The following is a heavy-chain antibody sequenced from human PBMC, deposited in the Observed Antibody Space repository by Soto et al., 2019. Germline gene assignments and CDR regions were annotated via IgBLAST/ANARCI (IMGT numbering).Heavy chain of an antibody. D-gene: IGHD3-22*01. J-gene: IGHJ3*02. Sequence: SETLSLTCTVSGGSISSYYWSWIRQPPGKGLEWIGYIYYSGSTNYNPSLKSRVTISVDTSKNQFSLKLSSVTAADTAVYYCARDGYDYDSSGYSDDAFDIWGQGTMVTVSS. CDR3: ARDGYDYDSSGYSDDAFDI. V-gene: IGHV4-59*01. CDR1: GGSISSYY. CDR2: IYYSGST.